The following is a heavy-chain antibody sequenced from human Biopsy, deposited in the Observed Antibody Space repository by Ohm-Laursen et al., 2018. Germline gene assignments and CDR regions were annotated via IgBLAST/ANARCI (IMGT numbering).Heavy chain of an antibody. V-gene: IGHV3-30*18. CDR3: AKDRSEKNLYYGGGLDV. Sequence: SLRLSCSASGFSFSNYGMHWVRQAPGKGLEWVALISHGGNDEYYADSVEGRFTISRDNSKNTVLLQMNSLRAEDTALYYCAKDRSEKNLYYGGGLDVWGQGTTVTVSS. J-gene: IGHJ6*02. CDR1: GFSFSNYG. CDR2: ISHGGNDE. D-gene: IGHD4-23*01.